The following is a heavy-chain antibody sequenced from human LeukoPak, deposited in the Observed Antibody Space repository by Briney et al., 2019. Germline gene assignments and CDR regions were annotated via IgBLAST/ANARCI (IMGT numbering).Heavy chain of an antibody. J-gene: IGHJ5*02. D-gene: IGHD6-19*01. V-gene: IGHV4-59*11. CDR3: AREYTYSSGWFWSDP. Sequence: SETLSLTCTVSGGSISSHYWSWIRQPSGKGLEWIGYIYYSGSTNYNPSLKSRVTISVDTSKNQFSLKLSSVTAADTAVYYCAREYTYSSGWFWSDPWGQGTLVTVSS. CDR1: GGSISSHY. CDR2: IYYSGST.